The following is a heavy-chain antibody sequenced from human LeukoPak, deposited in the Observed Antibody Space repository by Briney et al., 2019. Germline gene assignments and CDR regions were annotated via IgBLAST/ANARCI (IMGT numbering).Heavy chain of an antibody. D-gene: IGHD5-12*01. V-gene: IGHV4-39*07. CDR3: AREVDIVATSFGAFDI. CDR2: IYYSGST. Sequence: SETLSLTCTVSGGSISSSSYYWGWIRQPRGKGLEWIGSIYYSGSTYYNPSLKSRVTISVDTSKNQFSLKLSSVTAADTAVYYCAREVDIVATSFGAFDIWGQGTKVTVSS. J-gene: IGHJ3*02. CDR1: GGSISSSSYY.